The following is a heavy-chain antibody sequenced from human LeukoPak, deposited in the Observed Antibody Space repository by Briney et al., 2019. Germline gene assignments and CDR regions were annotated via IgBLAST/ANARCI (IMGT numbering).Heavy chain of an antibody. Sequence: GGSLRLSCAASGFTFSGSAIHLVRQASGKGLEWVGRIRDKSNSYATAYAASVKGRFTISRDDSKNTAYLQMNSLKTEDTAVYYCTRQPNFDFWGQGTLVTVSS. CDR3: TRQPNFDF. J-gene: IGHJ4*02. CDR1: GFTFSGSA. V-gene: IGHV3-73*01. CDR2: IRDKSNSYAT.